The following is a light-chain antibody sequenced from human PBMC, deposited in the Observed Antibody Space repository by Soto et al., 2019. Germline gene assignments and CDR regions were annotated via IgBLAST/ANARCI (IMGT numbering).Light chain of an antibody. V-gene: IGKV1-5*01. CDR3: QQYYSYPRT. J-gene: IGKJ1*01. Sequence: DIQMTQSPSTLSASVGDRVTITCGASQSISSWLAWYQQKPGKAPKLLIYAASTLQSGVPSRFSGSGSGTDFTLTISCLQSEDFATYYCQQYYSYPRTFGQGTKVDI. CDR2: AAS. CDR1: QSISSW.